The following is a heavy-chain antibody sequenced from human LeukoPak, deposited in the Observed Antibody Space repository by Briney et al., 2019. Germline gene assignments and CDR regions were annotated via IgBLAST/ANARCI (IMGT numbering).Heavy chain of an antibody. Sequence: GGSLRLSCAASGFTFSSYTINWVRQAPGKGLEWVSSISSSTTYIYYADSVKGRFTVSRDNARSSLFLQMNSLRADDTAVYYCARDEPPGRGYKGHYMDVWGKGTTVTVSS. J-gene: IGHJ6*03. D-gene: IGHD5-12*01. CDR3: ARDEPPGRGYKGHYMDV. CDR1: GFTFSSYT. CDR2: ISSSTTYI. V-gene: IGHV3-21*01.